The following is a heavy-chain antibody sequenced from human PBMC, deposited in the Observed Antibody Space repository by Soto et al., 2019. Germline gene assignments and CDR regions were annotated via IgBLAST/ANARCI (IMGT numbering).Heavy chain of an antibody. J-gene: IGHJ4*02. CDR3: ARQIRWVVTAGVDY. CDR1: GGSISSSSYY. V-gene: IGHV4-39*01. Sequence: QLQLQESGPGLVKPSETLSLTCTVSGGSISSSSYYWGWIRQPPGKGLEWIGSIYYSGSTYYNPSLKSRVTISVDTSKNQCSLKLSSVTAADTAVYYCARQIRWVVTAGVDYWGQGTLVTVSS. CDR2: IYYSGST. D-gene: IGHD2-21*02.